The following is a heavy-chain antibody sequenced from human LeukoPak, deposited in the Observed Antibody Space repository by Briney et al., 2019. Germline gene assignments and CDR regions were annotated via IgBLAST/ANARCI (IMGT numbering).Heavy chain of an antibody. Sequence: GGSLRLSCAASGFKFDNYAMTWVRQAPGKGLEWVAFIRYDGSDKYHADSVKGRFTISRDNSRNTLHLQMNSLRAEDTAVYYCAKEEYSGYGAFDYWGQGTLVTVSS. J-gene: IGHJ4*02. CDR1: GFKFDNYA. D-gene: IGHD5-12*01. CDR3: AKEEYSGYGAFDY. CDR2: IRYDGSDK. V-gene: IGHV3-30*02.